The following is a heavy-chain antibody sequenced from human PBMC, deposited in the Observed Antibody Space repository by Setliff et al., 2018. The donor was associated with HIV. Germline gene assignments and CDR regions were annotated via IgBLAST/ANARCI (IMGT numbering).Heavy chain of an antibody. D-gene: IGHD6-13*01. Sequence: GGSLRLSCAASGFTFSSYGMHWVRQAPGKGLEWVAFIRYDGSNKYYADSVKGRFTISRDNAKNSLYLQMNSLRAEDTAVYYCARHSSSWGYYFDYWGQGTLVTVSS. CDR1: GFTFSSYG. J-gene: IGHJ4*02. CDR3: ARHSSSWGYYFDY. CDR2: IRYDGSNK. V-gene: IGHV3-30*02.